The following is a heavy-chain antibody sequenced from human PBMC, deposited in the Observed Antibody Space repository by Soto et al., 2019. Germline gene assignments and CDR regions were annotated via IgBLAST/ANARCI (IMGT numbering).Heavy chain of an antibody. CDR3: ARGDRQSGYSSSWVLDY. Sequence: QVQLQESGPGLVKPSQTLSLICTVSGGSINSGGYYWNWIRQHPGKGLEWIGYIFYSGSTYYNPSLGIRLTIHADTSENQFSLNLSTGLAADTAVFFCARGDRQSGYSSSWVLDYWGQGTLVNVPS. J-gene: IGHJ4*02. D-gene: IGHD6-13*01. CDR2: IFYSGST. CDR1: GGSINSGGYY. V-gene: IGHV4-31*03.